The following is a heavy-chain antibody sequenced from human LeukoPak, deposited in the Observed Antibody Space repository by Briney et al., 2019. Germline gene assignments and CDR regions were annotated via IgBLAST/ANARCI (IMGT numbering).Heavy chain of an antibody. V-gene: IGHV1-8*01. J-gene: IGHJ4*02. CDR2: MNPNSGNT. CDR3: ARDMVGPLDY. Sequence: ASVKVSCKASGYTFTSYDINWVQQATGQGLEWMGWMNPNSGNTGYAQKFQGRVTMTTDTSTSTAYMELRSLRSDDTAVYYCARDMVGPLDYWGQGTLVTVSS. CDR1: GYTFTSYD. D-gene: IGHD1-26*01.